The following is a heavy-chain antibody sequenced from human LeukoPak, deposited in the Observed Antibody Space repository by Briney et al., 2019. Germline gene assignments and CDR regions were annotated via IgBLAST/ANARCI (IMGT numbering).Heavy chain of an antibody. J-gene: IGHJ4*02. D-gene: IGHD5-12*01. CDR3: AKENSGYGIDY. CDR1: GFTFSSYA. Sequence: GGSLRLSCAASGFTFSSYAMTWVRQAPGKGLEWVSSISGSGGSTYYADSVKGRFTISRDNSKNTNTLYLQMNSLRAEDTALYYCAKENSGYGIDYWGQGTLVTVSS. V-gene: IGHV3-23*01. CDR2: ISGSGGST.